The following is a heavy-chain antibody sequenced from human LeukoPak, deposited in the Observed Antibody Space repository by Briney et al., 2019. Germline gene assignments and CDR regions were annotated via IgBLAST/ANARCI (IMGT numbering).Heavy chain of an antibody. Sequence: PSETLSLTCTVSGGSISSYYWSWIRQPPGKGLEWIGYIYYSGSTNYNPSLKSRVTISVDTSKNQFSLKLSSVTAADTAVYYCARDNRRLRQFDYWGQGTQVTVSS. D-gene: IGHD4-17*01. CDR2: IYYSGST. V-gene: IGHV4-59*01. J-gene: IGHJ4*02. CDR1: GGSISSYY. CDR3: ARDNRRLRQFDY.